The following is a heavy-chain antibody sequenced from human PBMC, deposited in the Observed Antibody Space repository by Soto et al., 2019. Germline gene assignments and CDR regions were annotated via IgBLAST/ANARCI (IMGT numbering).Heavy chain of an antibody. CDR2: IIPIFGTA. CDR1: GGTFSSYA. Sequence: SVKVSCKASGGTFSSYAISWVRQAPGQGLEWMGGIIPIFGTANYAQKFQGRVTITADESTSTAYMELSSLRSEDTAVYDCARVGATTEKYFQHWGQGTLVTVSS. V-gene: IGHV1-69*13. J-gene: IGHJ1*01. CDR3: ARVGATTEKYFQH. D-gene: IGHD1-26*01.